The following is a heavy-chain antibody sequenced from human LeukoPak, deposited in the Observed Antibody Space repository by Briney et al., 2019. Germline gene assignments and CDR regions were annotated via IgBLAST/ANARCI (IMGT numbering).Heavy chain of an antibody. J-gene: IGHJ3*02. V-gene: IGHV4-59*01. Sequence: SETLSLTCTGSGGSISSYYWSWIRQPPGKGLEWIGYIYYSGSTNYNPSLKSRVTISVDTSKNQFSLKLSSVTAADTAVYYCARALDYGDYGKDDAFGIWGQGTMVTVSS. D-gene: IGHD4-17*01. CDR3: ARALDYGDYGKDDAFGI. CDR2: IYYSGST. CDR1: GGSISSYY.